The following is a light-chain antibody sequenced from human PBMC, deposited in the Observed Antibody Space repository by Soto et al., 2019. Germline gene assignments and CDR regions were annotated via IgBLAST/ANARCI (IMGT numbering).Light chain of an antibody. V-gene: IGKV3-15*01. CDR2: GAS. CDR3: QQYDYWPET. J-gene: IGKJ1*01. Sequence: EIVMTQSPATLSVSPGERATLSCRASQSVSSDLAWYHQKPGQAPRLLIYGASTRATGIPARFSGSGSGTEFTLTINSLQSEDAAVYYCQQYDYWPETFGQGTKV. CDR1: QSVSSD.